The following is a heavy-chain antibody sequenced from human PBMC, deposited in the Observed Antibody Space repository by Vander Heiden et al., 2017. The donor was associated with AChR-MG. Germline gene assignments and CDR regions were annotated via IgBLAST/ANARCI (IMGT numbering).Heavy chain of an antibody. CDR3: AKSPSGRFGELLGTWFDP. CDR1: GLPFSSYA. D-gene: IGHD3-10*01. Sequence: EVQLLESGGGLVQPGGSLRLYCADSGLPFSSYAVSWVRQAPGKGLEWVSAISGGGGSTYYADAVKGRFTISRDNSKNTLYLQMNSLRAEDTAVYYCAKSPSGRFGELLGTWFDPWGQGTLVTVSS. J-gene: IGHJ5*02. V-gene: IGHV3-23*01. CDR2: ISGGGGST.